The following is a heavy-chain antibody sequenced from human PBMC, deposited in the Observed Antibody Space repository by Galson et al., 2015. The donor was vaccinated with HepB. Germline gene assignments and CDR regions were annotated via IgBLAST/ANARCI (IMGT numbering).Heavy chain of an antibody. D-gene: IGHD3-10*01. J-gene: IGHJ6*02. CDR1: GFTFSNYA. CDR2: ISATGGST. Sequence: SLRLSCAGSGFTFSNYAMSWVRQAAGKGLEWVSTISATGGSTYYADSVEGRFAISRDSSNNTLYLQMNSLRAEDTAVYYCAGGPGSYYYYYGLAVWGQGSTVTVSS. V-gene: IGHV3-23*01. CDR3: AGGPGSYYYYYGLAV.